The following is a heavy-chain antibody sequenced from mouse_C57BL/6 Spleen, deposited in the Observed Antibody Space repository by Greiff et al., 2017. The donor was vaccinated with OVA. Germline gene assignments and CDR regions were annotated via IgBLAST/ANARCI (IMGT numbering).Heavy chain of an antibody. CDR3: AGYNGWYAMDY. CDR2: INPYNGGT. Sequence: VQLQQSGPVLVKPGASVKMSCKASGYTFTDYYMNWVKQSHGKSLEWIGVINPYNGGTSYNQKFKGKATLTVDKSSSTAYMELNSLTSEDSAVYYCAGYNGWYAMDYWGQGTSVTVSS. D-gene: IGHD1-3*01. CDR1: GYTFTDYY. J-gene: IGHJ4*01. V-gene: IGHV1-19*01.